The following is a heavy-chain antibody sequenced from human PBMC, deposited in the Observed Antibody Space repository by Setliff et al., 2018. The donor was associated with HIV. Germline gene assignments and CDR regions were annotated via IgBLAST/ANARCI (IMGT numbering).Heavy chain of an antibody. CDR1: GFTFSGAE. J-gene: IGHJ4*02. D-gene: IGHD2-2*01. V-gene: IGHV3-73*01. Sequence: GSLRLSCAASGFTFSGAEIHWVRQASGKGLEWVGRIRSKADKYATDYGASAKGRFIISRDDSKKTAYLQMDSLRAEDTAVYYCVRDQNTPSRCRSKTCINPGDYWGLGTLVTVSS. CDR3: VRDQNTPSRCRSKTCINPGDY. CDR2: IRSKADKYAT.